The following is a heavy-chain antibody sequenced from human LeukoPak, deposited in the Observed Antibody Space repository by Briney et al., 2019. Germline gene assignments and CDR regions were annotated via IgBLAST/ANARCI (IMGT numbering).Heavy chain of an antibody. D-gene: IGHD1-26*01. CDR3: ARAPNSGSYFDFDY. CDR2: INPNSGGT. V-gene: IGHV1-2*02. Sequence: GASVKVSCKASGYTFTGYYMHWVRQAPGQGLEWMGWINPNSGGTNYAQKFQGRVTMTRDTSISTAYMELSRLRSDDTAVYYCARAPNSGSYFDFDYWGQGTLVTVSS. CDR1: GYTFTGYY. J-gene: IGHJ4*02.